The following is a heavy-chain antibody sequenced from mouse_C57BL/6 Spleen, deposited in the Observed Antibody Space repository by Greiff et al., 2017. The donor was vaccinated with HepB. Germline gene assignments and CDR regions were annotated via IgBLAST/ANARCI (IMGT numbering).Heavy chain of an antibody. CDR1: GYTFTDYN. Sequence: VQLQQSGPELVKPGASVKIPCKASGYTFTDYNMDWVKQSHGKSLEWIGDINPNNGGTIYNQKFKGKATLTVDKSSSTAYMELRSLTSEDTAVYYCARPSSYGYWYFDVWGTGTTVTVSS. J-gene: IGHJ1*03. V-gene: IGHV1-18*01. CDR2: INPNNGGT. CDR3: ARPSSYGYWYFDV. D-gene: IGHD1-1*01.